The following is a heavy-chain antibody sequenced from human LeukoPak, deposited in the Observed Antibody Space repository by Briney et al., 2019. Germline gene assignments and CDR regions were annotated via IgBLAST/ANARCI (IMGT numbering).Heavy chain of an antibody. CDR2: ISAYNGNT. CDR3: ASNSVGNYYYYGMDV. V-gene: IGHV1-18*01. D-gene: IGHD1-20*01. CDR1: GYTFTSYG. J-gene: IGHJ6*02. Sequence: ASVKVSCKASGYTFTSYGISWVRQAPGQGLEWMGWISAYNGNTNYAQKLQGRVTMTRDTSISTAYMELSRLRSDDTAVYYCASNSVGNYYYYGMDVWGQGTTVTVSS.